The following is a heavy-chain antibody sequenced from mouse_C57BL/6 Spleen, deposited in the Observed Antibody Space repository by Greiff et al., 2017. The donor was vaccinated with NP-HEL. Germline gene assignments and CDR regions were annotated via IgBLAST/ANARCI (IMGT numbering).Heavy chain of an antibody. J-gene: IGHJ1*03. CDR3: AISYYDSSYWYYDG. CDR1: GYTFTDYY. V-gene: IGHV1-26*01. D-gene: IGHD1-1*01. Sequence: EVQLQQSGPELVKPGASVKISCKASGYTFTDYYMNWVKQSHGKSLEWIGDINLNNGGTSHNQKFKGKATLTVDKSSRTAYMGLRSLTSEDSAVYYCAISYYDSSYWYYDGWGTGTTVTVSS. CDR2: INLNNGGT.